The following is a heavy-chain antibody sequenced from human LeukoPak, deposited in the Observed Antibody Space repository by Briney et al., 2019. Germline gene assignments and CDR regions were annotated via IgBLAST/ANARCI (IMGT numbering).Heavy chain of an antibody. CDR2: ISSSSSYT. D-gene: IGHD2-2*01. J-gene: IGHJ4*02. Sequence: GGSLRLSCAASGFTFSDYYMSWIRQAPGKGLEWVSYISSSSSYTNYADSVKGRFTISRDNAKNSLYLQMNSLRADDTAVYYCARKTAAAHFDYWGQGTLVTVSS. CDR3: ARKTAAAHFDY. V-gene: IGHV3-11*03. CDR1: GFTFSDYY.